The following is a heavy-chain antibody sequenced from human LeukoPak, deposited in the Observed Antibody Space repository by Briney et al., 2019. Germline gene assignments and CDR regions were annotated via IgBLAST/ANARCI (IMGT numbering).Heavy chain of an antibody. J-gene: IGHJ4*02. Sequence: ASVKVSCKASGYTFTSYAMNWVRQDPGQGLEWMGWINTNTGNPTYGQGFTGRFVFSLDTSVSTAYLQISSLKAEDTAVYYCARELCVRGSGSYCPFDYWGQGTLVTVSS. CDR2: INTNTGNP. CDR1: GYTFTSYA. V-gene: IGHV7-4-1*02. D-gene: IGHD3-10*01. CDR3: ARELCVRGSGSYCPFDY.